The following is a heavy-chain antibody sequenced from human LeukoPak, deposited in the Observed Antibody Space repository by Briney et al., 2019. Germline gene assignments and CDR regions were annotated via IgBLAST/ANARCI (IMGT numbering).Heavy chain of an antibody. D-gene: IGHD2-15*01. V-gene: IGHV4-39*01. CDR2: MYHSENT. Sequence: PSETLSLTCTVSGGSISSSSYYWGWIRQPPGKGLEWIASMYHSENTYYNPSLGSRVTVSVDTSKNQFSLKLNSVTAADTAVYYCATQQCSGGSCYSRAIWFDPWGQGTLVTVSS. CDR3: ATQQCSGGSCYSRAIWFDP. CDR1: GGSISSSSYY. J-gene: IGHJ5*02.